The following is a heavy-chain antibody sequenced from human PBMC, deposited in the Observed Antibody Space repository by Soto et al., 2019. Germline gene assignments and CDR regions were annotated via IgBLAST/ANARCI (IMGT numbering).Heavy chain of an antibody. D-gene: IGHD3-9*01. CDR2: ISWNSGSI. V-gene: IGHV3-9*01. CDR1: GFTFDDYA. Sequence: EVQLVESGGGLVQPGRSLRLSCAASGFTFDDYAMHWVRQAPGKGLEWVSGISWNSGSIGYADSVKGRFTISRDNAKNSLSLQMNSLRSEDTALYYCAKDTNYDILTGYSDWGQGTLVTVSS. J-gene: IGHJ4*02. CDR3: AKDTNYDILTGYSD.